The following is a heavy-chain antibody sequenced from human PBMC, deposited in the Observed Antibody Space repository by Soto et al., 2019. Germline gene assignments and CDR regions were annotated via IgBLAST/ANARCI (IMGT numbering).Heavy chain of an antibody. CDR1: GYTFIGYG. D-gene: IGHD3-22*01. Sequence: GASVKVSCKASGYTFIGYGISWVRQAPGQGLEWMGWISGYNGDTRYAQNFQGRVTMTTDASTNTAYMDLRTLRSDDTAVYYCARGLYDSSGYPFDYWGQGTLVTVSS. CDR2: ISGYNGDT. J-gene: IGHJ4*02. V-gene: IGHV1-18*04. CDR3: ARGLYDSSGYPFDY.